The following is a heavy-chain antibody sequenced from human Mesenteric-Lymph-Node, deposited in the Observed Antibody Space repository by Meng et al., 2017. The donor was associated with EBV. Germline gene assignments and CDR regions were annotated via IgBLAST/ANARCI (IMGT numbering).Heavy chain of an antibody. J-gene: IGHJ4*02. D-gene: IGHD4-23*01. CDR3: ASVHYGGNPFEGGG. CDR1: AYTFSSNG. CDR2: ITAYNGDK. V-gene: IGHV1-18*01. Sequence: QVLLLQSGAEVRKPGAPVMVSCRGSAYTFSSNGTCWVGQTPGQGLEWMGWITAYNGDKYYAQRFQGRVTMTTDTSASTAYMELRSLRFDDTAVYYCASVHYGGNPFEGGGWGQGTLVTVSS.